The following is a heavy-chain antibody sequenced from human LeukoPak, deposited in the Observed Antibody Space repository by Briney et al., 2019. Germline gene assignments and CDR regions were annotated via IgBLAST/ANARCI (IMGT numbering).Heavy chain of an antibody. Sequence: SETLSLTCTLSGGSISSSRYYRGWIRQPPGKGLEWIGTIYYSGSTYYNPSLKSRVTISVDTPNNQFSLKLTSVTAADTAVCYCARLFDGCNSFDYWGQGTLVTVSS. CDR2: IYYSGST. J-gene: IGHJ4*02. V-gene: IGHV4-39*01. CDR1: GGSISSSRYY. D-gene: IGHD3-16*01. CDR3: ARLFDGCNSFDY.